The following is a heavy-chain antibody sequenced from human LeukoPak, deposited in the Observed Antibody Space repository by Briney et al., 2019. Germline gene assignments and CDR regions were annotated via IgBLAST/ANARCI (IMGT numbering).Heavy chain of an antibody. Sequence: GGSLRFSCAASGFTFSTYWMSWVRQAPVKGLEWVTNIKQDRSEKYYVDSVKGRFTVYRDNAKNSLYLQMNSLRVEDTAVYYCARYQGGGWDVWGRGTTVTVSS. CDR3: ARYQGGGWDV. CDR1: GFTFSTYW. J-gene: IGHJ6*02. D-gene: IGHD6-25*01. V-gene: IGHV3-7*01. CDR2: IKQDRSEK.